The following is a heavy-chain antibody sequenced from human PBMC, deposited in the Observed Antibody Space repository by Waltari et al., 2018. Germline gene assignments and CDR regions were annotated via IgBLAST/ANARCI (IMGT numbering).Heavy chain of an antibody. CDR3: TTGSVEGY. D-gene: IGHD2-15*01. J-gene: IGHJ4*02. Sequence: ELQLVESGGGLVQPGGSLSLSGAAYDSPLRNAWMNWVRQAPGKGLEWVARIKIKAHGETTDYAAPVRGRFTISRDDSKNTLYLQMNSLKTEDAAVYYCTTGSVEGYWGQGTLVTVSS. CDR1: DSPLRNAW. V-gene: IGHV3-15*07. CDR2: IKIKAHGETT.